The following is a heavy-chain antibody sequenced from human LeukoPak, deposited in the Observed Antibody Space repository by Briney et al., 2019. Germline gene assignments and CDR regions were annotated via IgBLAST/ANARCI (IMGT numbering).Heavy chain of an antibody. Sequence: GSAVPVPCKVSGYTFNSYFLSCVRQAPVRGLEWVGWISTHSHTKHYAEKVEGSVRMTTDTSKTIVYMELRSMMSDDTSVSICARGQSMYYWGQGTPITVSS. V-gene: IGHV1-18*01. CDR3: ARGQSMYY. J-gene: IGHJ4*02. D-gene: IGHD2-8*01. CDR2: ISTHSHTK. CDR1: GYTFNSYF.